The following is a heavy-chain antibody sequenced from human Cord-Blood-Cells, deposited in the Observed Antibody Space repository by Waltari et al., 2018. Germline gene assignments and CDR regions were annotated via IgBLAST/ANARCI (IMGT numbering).Heavy chain of an antibody. V-gene: IGHV1-69*01. D-gene: IGHD2-21*02. J-gene: IGHJ4*02. CDR3: ARDPYCGGDCYYFDY. Sequence: QVQLVQSGAEVKKPGSSVKVSCKASGGTFSSYAISWVRQAPGQGLEWMGGIIPIFGTANYAQKFQGRVTITADESTSTAYMGLSSLRSEDTAVYYCARDPYCGGDCYYFDYWGQGTLVTVSS. CDR1: GGTFSSYA. CDR2: IIPIFGTA.